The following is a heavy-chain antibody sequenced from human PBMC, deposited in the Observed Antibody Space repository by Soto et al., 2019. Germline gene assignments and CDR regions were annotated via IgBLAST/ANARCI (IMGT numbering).Heavy chain of an antibody. D-gene: IGHD2-2*01. CDR2: IYHSGST. CDR3: ASYCSSTSCHPYYYGMDV. CDR1: GGSISSGGYS. Sequence: SETLSLTCAVSGGSISSGGYSWSWIRQPPGKGLEWIGYIYHSGSTYYNPSLKSRVTISVDRSKNQFSLKLSSVTAADTAVYYCASYCSSTSCHPYYYGMDVWGQGTTVTVSS. V-gene: IGHV4-30-2*01. J-gene: IGHJ6*02.